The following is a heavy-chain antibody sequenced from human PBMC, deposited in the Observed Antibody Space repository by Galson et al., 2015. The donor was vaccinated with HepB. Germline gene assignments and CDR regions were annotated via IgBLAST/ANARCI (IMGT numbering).Heavy chain of an antibody. CDR3: AREYDSGSYYDHY. CDR1: GGTFINYG. V-gene: IGHV1-69*05. Sequence: SVKVSCKASGGTFINYGIDWLRQAPGQGLEWMGGITAVCRTGNDAEKVRGRVTITTDKYKKTAYLELRNLRSEDTAVYYCAREYDSGSYYDHYWGQGTLVTVSS. J-gene: IGHJ4*02. CDR2: ITAVCRTG. D-gene: IGHD3-10*01.